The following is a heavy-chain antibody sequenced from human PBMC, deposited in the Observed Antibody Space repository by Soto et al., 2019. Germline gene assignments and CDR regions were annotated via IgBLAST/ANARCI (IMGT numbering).Heavy chain of an antibody. J-gene: IGHJ4*02. V-gene: IGHV3-15*01. Sequence: GGSLRLSCAASGFTFSNAWMSWVRQAPGKGLEWVGRIKSKTDGGTTDYAAPVKGRFTISRDDSKNTLYLQMNSLKTEDTAVYYCTTDWSGYDYRVPFDYWGQGTLVTVSS. CDR2: IKSKTDGGTT. D-gene: IGHD5-12*01. CDR3: TTDWSGYDYRVPFDY. CDR1: GFTFSNAW.